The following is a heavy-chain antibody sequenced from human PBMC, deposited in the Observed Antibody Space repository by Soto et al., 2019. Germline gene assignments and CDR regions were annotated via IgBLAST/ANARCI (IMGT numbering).Heavy chain of an antibody. J-gene: IGHJ3*02. V-gene: IGHV1-8*01. D-gene: IGHD4-17*01. CDR1: GYTFTSYD. CDR2: MNPNSGNT. CDR3: ESGYGDYDHDAFDI. Sequence: QVQLVQSGAEVKKPGASVKVSCKASGYTFTSYDINWVRQATGQGLEWMGWMNPNSGNTGYAQKFQGRGTMTRNTSISTAYMELSSLRSEDTAVYYCESGYGDYDHDAFDIWGQGTMVTVSS.